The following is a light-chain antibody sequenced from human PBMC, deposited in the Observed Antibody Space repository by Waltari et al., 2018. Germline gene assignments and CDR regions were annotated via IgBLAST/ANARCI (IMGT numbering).Light chain of an antibody. CDR2: GAS. Sequence: EIVMTQSPATLSVSPGERATLSSRASQSVSSNLAWYQQKPGQAPRLLIYGASTRATGIPARFSGSGSGTEFTLTISSLQSEDFAVYYCQQYNNWPPPMYTFGQGTKLEIK. CDR3: QQYNNWPPPMYT. CDR1: QSVSSN. J-gene: IGKJ2*01. V-gene: IGKV3-15*01.